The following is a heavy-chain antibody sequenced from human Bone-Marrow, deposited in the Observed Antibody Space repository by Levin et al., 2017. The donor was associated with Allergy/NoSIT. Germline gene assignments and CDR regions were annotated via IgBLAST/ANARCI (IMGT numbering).Heavy chain of an antibody. CDR3: TPIMVATEGY. J-gene: IGHJ4*02. D-gene: IGHD5-12*01. CDR1: GFTFNSAW. CDR2: IKRESDGGTT. Sequence: GGSLRLSCAASGFTFNSAWMNWVRQAPGKGLEWVGRIKRESDGGTTDYAAPVKGRFTISRDDSNSILFLQMDSLKPEDTAVYYCTPIMVATEGYWGLGTLVTVSS. V-gene: IGHV3-15*05.